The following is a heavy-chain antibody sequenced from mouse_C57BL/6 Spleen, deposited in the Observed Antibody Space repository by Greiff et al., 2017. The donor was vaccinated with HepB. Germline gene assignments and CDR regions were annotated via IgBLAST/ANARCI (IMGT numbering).Heavy chain of an antibody. D-gene: IGHD1-1*01. V-gene: IGHV3-1*01. CDR1: GYSITSGYD. CDR3: ARGDYYGSSFPFAY. J-gene: IGHJ3*01. CDR2: ISYSGST. Sequence: VQLQQSGPGMVKPSQSLSLTCTVTGYSITSGYDWHWIRHFPGNKLEWMGYISYSGSTNYNPSLKSRISITHDTSKNHFFLKLNSVTTEDTATYYCARGDYYGSSFPFAYWGQGTLVTVSA.